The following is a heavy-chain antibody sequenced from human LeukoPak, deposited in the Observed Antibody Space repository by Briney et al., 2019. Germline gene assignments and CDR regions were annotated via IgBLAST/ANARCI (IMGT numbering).Heavy chain of an antibody. CDR2: IYHSGST. V-gene: IGHV4-59*12. J-gene: IGHJ4*02. CDR3: AREPGAIFGVVSTR. D-gene: IGHD3-3*01. Sequence: SETLSLTCTVSGGSISSYYWSWIRQPPGKGLEWIGYIYHSGSTYYNPSLKSRVTISVDRSKNQFSLKLSSVTAADTAVYYCAREPGAIFGVVSTRWGQGTLVTVSS. CDR1: GGSISSYY.